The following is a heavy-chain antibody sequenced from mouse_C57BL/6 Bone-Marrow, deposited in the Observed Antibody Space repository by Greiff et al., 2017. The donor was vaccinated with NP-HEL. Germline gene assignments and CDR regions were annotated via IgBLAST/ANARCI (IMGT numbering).Heavy chain of an antibody. V-gene: IGHV2-6*01. Sequence: QVQLQQSGPGLVAPSQSLSITCTVSGFSLTSYGVDWVRQSPGKGLEWLGGIWGVGSANYNSAIKSRLSISKDNSKSQVCLKMNSLQTDDTAMYYCASGPSFAYWGQGTLVTVSA. CDR1: GFSLTSYG. J-gene: IGHJ3*01. CDR3: ASGPSFAY. D-gene: IGHD6-1*01. CDR2: IWGVGSA.